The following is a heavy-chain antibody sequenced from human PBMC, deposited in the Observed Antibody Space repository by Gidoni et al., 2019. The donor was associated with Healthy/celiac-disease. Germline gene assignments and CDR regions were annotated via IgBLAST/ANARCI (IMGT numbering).Heavy chain of an antibody. Sequence: QVQLVQSGAEVKKHGASVKVSCKEAGYTFTSYYMHRVRQAPGQGLGWMGIINPSDGRTSYAQKFQGRVTMTRDTSPSTVYMDLSSLRSEDTAVYYCARESATGEDYWGQGTLVTVSS. CDR1: GYTFTSYY. CDR2: INPSDGRT. CDR3: ARESATGEDY. J-gene: IGHJ4*02. V-gene: IGHV1-46*01. D-gene: IGHD1-1*01.